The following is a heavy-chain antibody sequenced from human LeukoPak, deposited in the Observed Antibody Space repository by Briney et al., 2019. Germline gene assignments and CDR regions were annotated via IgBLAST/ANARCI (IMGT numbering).Heavy chain of an antibody. CDR3: ARDLSARGYMDV. D-gene: IGHD3-16*02. CDR1: GFTFSSYS. CDR2: ISRSSSYI. V-gene: IGHV3-21*01. Sequence: GGSLRLSCAASGFTFSSYSMNWVRQAPGKGLEWVSSISRSSSYIYYADSVKGRFTISRDNAKNSLYLQMNSLRAEDTAVYYCARDLSARGYMDVWGKGTTVTVSS. J-gene: IGHJ6*03.